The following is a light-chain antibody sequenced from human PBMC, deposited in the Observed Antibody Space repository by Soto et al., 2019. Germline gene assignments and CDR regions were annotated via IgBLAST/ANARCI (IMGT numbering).Light chain of an antibody. Sequence: IVVPEAPGTLTVSPGERATLSCRASQSVSIDLAWYQQTPGQAPRLLIYGASTRATGIPVRFSGSASGTEFTLTIRSLQSEDFTVYYCQQYNKWPLTFGQRTTADIK. CDR1: QSVSID. CDR2: GAS. V-gene: IGKV3-15*01. CDR3: QQYNKWPLT. J-gene: IGKJ1*01.